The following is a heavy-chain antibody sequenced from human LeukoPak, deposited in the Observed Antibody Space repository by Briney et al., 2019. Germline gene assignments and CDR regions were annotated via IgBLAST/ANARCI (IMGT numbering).Heavy chain of an antibody. J-gene: IGHJ4*02. CDR3: ARHSPILTGYPFGY. CDR2: IYYSGST. CDR1: GGSINNYY. Sequence: SETLSLTCTVSGGSINNYYWSWIRQPPGKGLEWIGYIYYSGSTNYNPSLKSRVTISVDTSKNQFSLNLSSVTAADTAVYSCARHSPILTGYPFGYWGQGTLVTVSS. V-gene: IGHV4-59*08. D-gene: IGHD3-9*01.